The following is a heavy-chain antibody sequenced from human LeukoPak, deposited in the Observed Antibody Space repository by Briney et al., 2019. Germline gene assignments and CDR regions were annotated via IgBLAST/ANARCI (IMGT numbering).Heavy chain of an antibody. J-gene: IGHJ3*02. V-gene: IGHV3-30*18. Sequence: PGRSLRLSCAASGFTFSSYGMHWVRQAPGKGLEWVAVISYDGSNKYYADSVKGRFTISRDNSKNTLYLQMNSLRAEDTAVYYCAKAPRMFMVHDAFDIWGQGTMVTVSS. CDR3: AKAPRMFMVHDAFDI. D-gene: IGHD3-10*01. CDR2: ISYDGSNK. CDR1: GFTFSSYG.